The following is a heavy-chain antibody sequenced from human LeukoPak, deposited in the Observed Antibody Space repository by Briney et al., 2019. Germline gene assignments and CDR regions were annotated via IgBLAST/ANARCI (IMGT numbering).Heavy chain of an antibody. V-gene: IGHV4-39*01. CDR2: IYYSGST. J-gene: IGHJ4*02. CDR1: GGSISSSSYY. CDR3: ARREQEFFDY. D-gene: IGHD1/OR15-1a*01. Sequence: PSETLSLTCTVAGGSISSSSYYWGWIRQPPGKGLEWIGGIYYSGSTYYTPPLRSRFTISVDTSRNQFSLKLSSVTAADTAVYYCARREQEFFDYWGQGTLVTVSS.